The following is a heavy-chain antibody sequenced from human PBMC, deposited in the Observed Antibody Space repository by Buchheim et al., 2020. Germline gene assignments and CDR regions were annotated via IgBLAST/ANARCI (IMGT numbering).Heavy chain of an antibody. CDR3: ARDQENAWYYYDSSGYHFDY. Sequence: EVQLVESGGGLVQPGGSLRLSCAASGFTFSSYWMGWVRQAPGKGLEWVANIKQDGSEKYYVDSVKGRFTISRDNAKNSLYLQMNSLRAEDTAVYYCARDQENAWYYYDSSGYHFDYWGQGTL. V-gene: IGHV3-7*01. J-gene: IGHJ4*02. D-gene: IGHD3-22*01. CDR2: IKQDGSEK. CDR1: GFTFSSYW.